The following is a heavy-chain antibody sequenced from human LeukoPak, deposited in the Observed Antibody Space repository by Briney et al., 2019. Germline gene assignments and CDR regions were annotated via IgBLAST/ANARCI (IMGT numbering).Heavy chain of an antibody. Sequence: PGGSLRLSCAASGFTFSSYGMHWVRQAPGKGLEWVAFIRYDGSNKYYADSVKGRFTISRDNSKNTLYLQMNSLRAEDTAVYCCARPHRSFGELLQYFDYWGQGTLVTVSS. D-gene: IGHD3-10*01. J-gene: IGHJ4*02. V-gene: IGHV3-30*02. CDR2: IRYDGSNK. CDR3: ARPHRSFGELLQYFDY. CDR1: GFTFSSYG.